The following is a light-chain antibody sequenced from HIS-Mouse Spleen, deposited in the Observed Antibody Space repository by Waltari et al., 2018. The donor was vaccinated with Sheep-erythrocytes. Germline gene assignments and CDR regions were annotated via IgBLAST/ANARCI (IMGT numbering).Light chain of an antibody. CDR3: NSRDSSGNHRVV. CDR2: GKN. J-gene: IGLJ2*01. V-gene: IGLV3-19*01. Sequence: SSELTQDPAVSVALGQTVSVQFHGDSRRSYYASWYQQKPGQAPVLVIYGKNNRPSGIPDRFSGSSSGNTASLTITGAQAEDEADYYCNSRDSSGNHRVVFGGGTKLTVL. CDR1: SRRSYY.